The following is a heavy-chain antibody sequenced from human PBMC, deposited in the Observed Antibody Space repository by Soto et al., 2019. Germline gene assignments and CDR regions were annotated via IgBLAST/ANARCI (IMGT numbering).Heavy chain of an antibody. D-gene: IGHD2-21*01. Sequence: ASVKVSCKASGYTFTSYYMRWVRQAPGQGLEWMGIINPSGGSTSYAQKFQGRVTMTRDTSTSTVYMELSSLRSEDTAVYYCAREGRGVKVIDYYGMDVWGQGTTVTVSS. V-gene: IGHV1-46*01. CDR2: INPSGGST. J-gene: IGHJ6*02. CDR3: AREGRGVKVIDYYGMDV. CDR1: GYTFTSYY.